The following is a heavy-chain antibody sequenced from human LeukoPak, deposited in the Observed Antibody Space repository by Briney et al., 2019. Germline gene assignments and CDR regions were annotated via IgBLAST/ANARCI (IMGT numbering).Heavy chain of an antibody. CDR3: ATSGFSGYDHPS. CDR1: GFTFRSYS. Sequence: GGSLRLSCAASGFTFRSYSMAWVRLAPGKGLEWVSVIRGGADDTSYADSVKGRFTISRDNSKNTLFLQMDGLRVEDTAVYYCATSGFSGYDHPSWGQGTLVSVSS. J-gene: IGHJ5*02. V-gene: IGHV3-23*01. CDR2: IRGGADDT. D-gene: IGHD5-12*01.